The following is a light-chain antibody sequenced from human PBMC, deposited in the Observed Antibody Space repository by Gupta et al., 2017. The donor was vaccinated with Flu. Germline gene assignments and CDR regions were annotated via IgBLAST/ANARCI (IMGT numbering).Light chain of an antibody. CDR3: QSADSSGTYV. CDR1: ALPKQY. Sequence: SYELTQPPSVSVSPGQTARITCSGDALPKQYAYWYQQKPGQAPVRVIYKDSERPSGIPERFSGSSSGTTVTVTISGVQAEDEADYYCQSADSSGTYVFGTGTKVTVL. V-gene: IGLV3-25*02. J-gene: IGLJ1*01. CDR2: KDS.